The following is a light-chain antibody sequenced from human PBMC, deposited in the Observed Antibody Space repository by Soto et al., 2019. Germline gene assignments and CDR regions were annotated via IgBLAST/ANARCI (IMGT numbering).Light chain of an antibody. Sequence: QSALTQPRSVSGSPGQSVTISCTGTTSDVGGYNYVSWYQQHPGKAPKLMIYDVIKRPSGVPDRFSGSKSGNTASLTISVLEAEDEADYSCCAYGGSHSRYVFGTGTKLAVL. CDR2: DVI. CDR3: CAYGGSHSRYV. J-gene: IGLJ1*01. V-gene: IGLV2-11*01. CDR1: TSDVGGYNY.